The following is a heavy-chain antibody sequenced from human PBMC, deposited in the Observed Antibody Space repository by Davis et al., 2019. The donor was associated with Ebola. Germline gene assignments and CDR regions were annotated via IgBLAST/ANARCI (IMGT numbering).Heavy chain of an antibody. V-gene: IGHV3-7*01. D-gene: IGHD3-3*01. CDR3: AKPYYDFWSPNESWFDP. Sequence: PGGSLRLSCAVSGFTFSSYWMSWVRQAPGKGLEWVANIKPDEGAEHYADSVKGRFTITRDNAKNSLHLQMNSLRAEDTAVYYCAKPYYDFWSPNESWFDPWGQGTLVTVSS. CDR1: GFTFSSYW. CDR2: IKPDEGAE. J-gene: IGHJ5*02.